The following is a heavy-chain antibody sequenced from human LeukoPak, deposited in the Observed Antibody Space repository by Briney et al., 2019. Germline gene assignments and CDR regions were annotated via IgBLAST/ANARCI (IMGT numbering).Heavy chain of an antibody. J-gene: IGHJ5*02. CDR2: ISGSGGST. D-gene: IGHD6-13*01. V-gene: IGHV3-23*01. CDR3: TYSSTWYWFDH. Sequence: GGSLRLSCAASGFTFSSYAMSWVRQAPGKGLEWVSAISGSGGSTYYADSVKGRFTISRDNSKNTLYLQMNSLRAEDTAVYYCTYSSTWYWFDHWRQGTLVTVSS. CDR1: GFTFSSYA.